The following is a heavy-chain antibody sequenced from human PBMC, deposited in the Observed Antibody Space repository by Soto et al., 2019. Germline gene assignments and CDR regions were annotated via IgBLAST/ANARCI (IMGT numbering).Heavy chain of an antibody. CDR1: GDTFFTYD. V-gene: IGHV1-18*01. CDR3: ARHHGPTTSENWFDP. J-gene: IGHJ5*02. D-gene: IGHD5-12*01. CDR2: ISTYSGDT. Sequence: ASVKVSCKASGDTFFTYDISWVRQAPGQGLEWMGWISTYSGDTKYAQKFQGRVTMTTDTSTTTAYLELMSLRSDATAVYYCARHHGPTTSENWFDPWGQGTLVTVSS.